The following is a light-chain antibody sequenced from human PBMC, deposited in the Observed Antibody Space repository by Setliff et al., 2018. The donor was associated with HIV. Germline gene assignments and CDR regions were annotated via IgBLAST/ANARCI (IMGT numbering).Light chain of an antibody. CDR2: EVT. CDR1: SSDVGSYNL. Sequence: LTQPASVSGSPGQSITISCTGTSSDVGSYNLVSWYQQHPGKAPKVMIYEVTKRPSGVSNRFSGSKSGNTASLTISGLQAEDEADYYCTSYTSSFTYVFGSGTKVTVL. J-gene: IGLJ1*01. CDR3: TSYTSSFTYV. V-gene: IGLV2-14*02.